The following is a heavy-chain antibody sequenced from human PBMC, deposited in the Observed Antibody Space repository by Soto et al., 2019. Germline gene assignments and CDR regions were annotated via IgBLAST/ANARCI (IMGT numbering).Heavy chain of an antibody. V-gene: IGHV3-7*05. Sequence: PGGSLRLSCAASGFTFSSYWMSWVRQAPGKGLEWVANIKQDGSEKYYVDSVKGRFTISRDNAKNSLYLQMNSLRAEDTAVYYCARESRMDYYYYGMDVWGQGTTVTVSS. D-gene: IGHD2-8*01. J-gene: IGHJ6*02. CDR3: ARESRMDYYYYGMDV. CDR1: GFTFSSYW. CDR2: IKQDGSEK.